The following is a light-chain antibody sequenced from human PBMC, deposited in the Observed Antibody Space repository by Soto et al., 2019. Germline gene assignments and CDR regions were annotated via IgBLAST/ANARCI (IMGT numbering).Light chain of an antibody. CDR1: QSVSRN. Sequence: EIVMTQSPATLSVSPGERATLSCRASQSVSRNLAWYQQKPGQAPRLLIHGASTRAPGIPASFSGSGSGTEFTLTISSLQSEDFAVYCCQQYNSWPRTFGQGTKVEIK. CDR2: GAS. CDR3: QQYNSWPRT. V-gene: IGKV3-15*01. J-gene: IGKJ1*01.